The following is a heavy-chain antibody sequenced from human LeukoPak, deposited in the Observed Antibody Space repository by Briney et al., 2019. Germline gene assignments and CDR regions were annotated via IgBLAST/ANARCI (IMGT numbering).Heavy chain of an antibody. Sequence: GGSLRLSCAASGFTFSSYWMSWVRQAPGKVLEWVANIKQDGSEKFYVDSVKGRFTISGDNAKNSLYLQMNSLRAEDTAVYYCARDAGGTWHRSDGYSTGGDYYYGVDVWGQGTTVTVSS. D-gene: IGHD2-8*01. CDR2: IKQDGSEK. V-gene: IGHV3-7*01. J-gene: IGHJ6*02. CDR3: ARDAGGTWHRSDGYSTGGDYYYGVDV. CDR1: GFTFSSYW.